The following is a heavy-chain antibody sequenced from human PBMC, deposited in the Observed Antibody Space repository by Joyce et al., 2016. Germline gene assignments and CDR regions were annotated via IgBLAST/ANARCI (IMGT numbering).Heavy chain of an antibody. Sequence: EVQMVESGGGLVQPGGSLVLSCAASGFTFSSYWMAWVRQAPGKGLEWVANIKEDGSEKSYVDSVKGRFTISRDNAKNSLYLEMNSLRAEDTAVYYCARSRGDYWGQGTLVTVSS. CDR1: GFTFSSYW. V-gene: IGHV3-7*03. J-gene: IGHJ4*02. CDR3: ARSRGDY. D-gene: IGHD3-10*01. CDR2: IKEDGSEK.